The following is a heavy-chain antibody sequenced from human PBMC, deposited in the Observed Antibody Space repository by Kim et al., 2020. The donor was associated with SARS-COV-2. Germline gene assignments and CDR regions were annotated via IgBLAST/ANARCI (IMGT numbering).Heavy chain of an antibody. CDR1: GYTLTELS. CDR3: ATDRSYSSGPLGY. J-gene: IGHJ4*02. CDR2: FDPEDGET. V-gene: IGHV1-24*01. Sequence: ASVKVSCKVSGYTLTELSMHWVRQAPGKGLEWMGGFDPEDGETIYAQKFQGRVTMPEDTSTDTAYMELSSLRSEDTAVYYCATDRSYSSGPLGYWGQGTL. D-gene: IGHD6-19*01.